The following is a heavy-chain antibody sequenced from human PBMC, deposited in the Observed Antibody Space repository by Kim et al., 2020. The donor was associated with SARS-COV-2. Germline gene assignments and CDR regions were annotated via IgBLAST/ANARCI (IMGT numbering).Heavy chain of an antibody. D-gene: IGHD6-13*01. CDR2: IYYSGST. J-gene: IGHJ4*02. CDR3: ARQTRIAAAGNFDY. CDR1: GGSISNYY. Sequence: SETLSLTCTVSGGSISNYYWSWIRQPPGKGLEWIGYIYYSGSTNYNPSLKSRVTISVDTSKNQFSLKLSSVTAADTAVYYCARQTRIAAAGNFDYWGQGT. V-gene: IGHV4-59*01.